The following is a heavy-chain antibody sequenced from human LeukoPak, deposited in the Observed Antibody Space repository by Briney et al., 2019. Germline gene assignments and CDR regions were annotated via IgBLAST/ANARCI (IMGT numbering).Heavy chain of an antibody. Sequence: GGSLRLSCAASGFTLDDYAMDWVRQAPGKGLEWVSGINWSGDRIGYADSVKGRFTISRDNAKKSLYLQMNSLRTEDTALYYCAKGGIHRGYYYYYMDVWGKGTTVTISS. J-gene: IGHJ6*03. CDR2: INWSGDRI. V-gene: IGHV3-9*01. CDR3: AKGGIHRGYYYYYMDV. D-gene: IGHD6-13*01. CDR1: GFTLDDYA.